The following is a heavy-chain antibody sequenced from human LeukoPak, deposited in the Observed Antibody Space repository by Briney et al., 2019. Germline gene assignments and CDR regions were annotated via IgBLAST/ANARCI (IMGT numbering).Heavy chain of an antibody. CDR2: ISAYNGNT. J-gene: IGHJ6*02. Sequence: ASVKASCKASGYTFTSYYMHWVRQAPGQGLEWMGWISAYNGNTNYAQKLQGRVTMTTDTSTSTAYMELRSLRSDDRAVYYCARADLGESEGYYYYGMEIWGQETTVTVSS. D-gene: IGHD3-16*01. CDR1: GYTFTSYY. V-gene: IGHV1-18*04. CDR3: ARADLGESEGYYYYGMEI.